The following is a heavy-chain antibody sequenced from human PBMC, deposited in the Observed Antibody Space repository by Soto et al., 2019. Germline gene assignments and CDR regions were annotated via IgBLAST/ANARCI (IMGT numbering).Heavy chain of an antibody. CDR1: GFPFGNFR. J-gene: IGHJ4*02. CDR2: IRSQPYGGTA. D-gene: IGHD3-10*01. CDR3: IGSFPF. Sequence: EVYLVESGGGLLEPGRSLRLSCTASGFPFGNFRMSWFRQAPGQGMEWVGFIRSQPYGGTAEYAASVRGRFTISRDDSKGIAYLQMNSLQTEDSGVYYCIGSFPFWGQGTLVTVSS. V-gene: IGHV3-49*03.